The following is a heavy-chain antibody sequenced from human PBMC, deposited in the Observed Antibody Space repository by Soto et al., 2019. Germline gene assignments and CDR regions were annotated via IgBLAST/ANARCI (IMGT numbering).Heavy chain of an antibody. CDR3: ARTYYDFWSGHYRSYYFDY. V-gene: IGHV4-31*03. CDR2: IYYSGST. J-gene: IGHJ4*02. CDR1: GGSISSGGYY. D-gene: IGHD3-3*01. Sequence: PSETLSLTCTISGGSISSGGYYWSWIRQHPGTGLEWIGYIYYSGSTYYNPSLKSRVTISVDTSKNQFSRKLSHVTAADTAVYYCARTYYDFWSGHYRSYYFDYWGQGTLVTVSS.